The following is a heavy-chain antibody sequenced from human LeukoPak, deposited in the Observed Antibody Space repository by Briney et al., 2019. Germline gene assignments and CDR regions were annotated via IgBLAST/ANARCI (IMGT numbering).Heavy chain of an antibody. CDR3: ARDGRSSGWYQGFDY. J-gene: IGHJ4*02. D-gene: IGHD6-19*01. CDR2: ISYDGSNK. Sequence: PGRSLRLSCAASGFTFSSYGMHWVRQAPGKGLEWVAVISYDGSNKYYADSVKGRFTISRDNSKNTLYLQMNSLRAEDTAVYYCARDGRSSGWYQGFDYWGQGTLVTVSS. CDR1: GFTFSSYG. V-gene: IGHV3-30*03.